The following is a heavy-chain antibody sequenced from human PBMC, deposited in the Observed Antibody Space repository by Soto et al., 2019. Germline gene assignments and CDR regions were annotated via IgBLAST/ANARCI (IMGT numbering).Heavy chain of an antibody. CDR3: AHRGSSWQLDY. D-gene: IGHD6-19*01. V-gene: IGHV2-5*02. Sequence: QITLKESGPTLVRPTQTLTLTCTFSGFSLSTRGVGVGWIRQPPGKALEWLGLIYWDDDKRYSPSLKSRLTITNDTSKNQVVLTMTNLDPVDTATYYSAHRGSSWQLDYWGQGTLVTVSS. J-gene: IGHJ4*02. CDR1: GFSLSTRGVG. CDR2: IYWDDDK.